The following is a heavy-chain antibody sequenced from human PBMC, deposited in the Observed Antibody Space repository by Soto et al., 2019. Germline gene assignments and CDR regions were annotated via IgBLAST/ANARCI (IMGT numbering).Heavy chain of an antibody. CDR3: VSGNYGYFDY. V-gene: IGHV3-13*01. CDR1: GFTFSTYD. D-gene: IGHD4-4*01. Sequence: GGSLRLSCAASGFTFSTYDMHWVRQTTGKGLEWVSAIGTAGDTNYPGSVKGRFTISRENAKNSLYLQMNSLRAEDTAVYYCVSGNYGYFDYWGQGTLVTVSS. J-gene: IGHJ4*02. CDR2: IGTAGDT.